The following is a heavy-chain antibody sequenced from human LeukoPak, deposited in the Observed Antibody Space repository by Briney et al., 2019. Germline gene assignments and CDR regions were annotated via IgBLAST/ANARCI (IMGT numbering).Heavy chain of an antibody. CDR1: GFTVSTSY. CDR2: FYASGST. CDR3: ARDLDGSGYYSMGY. J-gene: IGHJ4*02. V-gene: IGHV3-66*01. Sequence: GGSLRLSCPVSGFTVSTSYMSWVRQAPGKGLEWVSVFYASGSTYYADSVKGRFTISRDNSKNTLYLQMNSLRVEDTAVYYCARDLDGSGYYSMGYWGQGTLVTVSS. D-gene: IGHD3-22*01.